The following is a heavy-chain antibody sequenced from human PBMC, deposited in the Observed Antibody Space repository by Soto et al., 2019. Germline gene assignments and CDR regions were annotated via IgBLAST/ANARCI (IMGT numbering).Heavy chain of an antibody. Sequence: ESGGGLVKPGGSLRLSCAASGFTFSRYSMNWVRQAPGKGLEWVSSISSSSSYIYYADSVKGRFTISRDNAKNSLYLQMNSLRAEDTAVYYCARDLGDRAFDIWGQGTMVTVSS. D-gene: IGHD3-16*01. CDR1: GFTFSRYS. CDR3: ARDLGDRAFDI. V-gene: IGHV3-21*01. J-gene: IGHJ3*02. CDR2: ISSSSSYI.